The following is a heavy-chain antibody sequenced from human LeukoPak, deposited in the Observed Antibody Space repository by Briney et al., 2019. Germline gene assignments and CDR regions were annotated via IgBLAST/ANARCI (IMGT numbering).Heavy chain of an antibody. CDR3: ARVIAMVRGERYNWFDP. Sequence: ASVKVSCKASGYTFTGYYMHWVRQAPGQGLEWMGRINPNSGGTNYAQKFQGRVTMTRDTSISTAYMELSRLRSDDTAVYYCARVIAMVRGERYNWFDPWGQGTLVTVSS. CDR2: INPNSGGT. V-gene: IGHV1-2*06. CDR1: GYTFTGYY. J-gene: IGHJ5*02. D-gene: IGHD3-10*01.